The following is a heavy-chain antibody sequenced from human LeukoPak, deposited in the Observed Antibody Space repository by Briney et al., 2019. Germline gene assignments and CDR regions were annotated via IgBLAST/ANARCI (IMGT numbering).Heavy chain of an antibody. D-gene: IGHD2-21*02. J-gene: IGHJ4*02. CDR3: AKCLGDDCYSFDY. CDR1: GFTFSSYG. CDR2: IAYDGSDK. V-gene: IGHV3-30*18. Sequence: GGSLRLSCAASGFTFSSYGMHWVRQAPGKGLEWVAVIAYDGSDKYYADSGKGRFTISRDNSKNTLYLQVNSLRAEDTAVYYCAKCLGDDCYSFDYWGQGTLVTVSS.